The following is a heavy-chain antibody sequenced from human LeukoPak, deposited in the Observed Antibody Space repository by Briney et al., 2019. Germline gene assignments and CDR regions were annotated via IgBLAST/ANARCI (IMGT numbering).Heavy chain of an antibody. J-gene: IGHJ5*02. CDR3: AKRIAAAGTLLARGFDP. D-gene: IGHD6-13*01. CDR2: ISGSGGST. V-gene: IGHV3-23*01. CDR1: GFTFSSYA. Sequence: GGSLRLSCAASGFTFSSYAMSWVRQAPGKGLEWVSAISGSGGSTYYADSVKGRFTISRDNSENTLYLQMNSLRAEDTAVYYCAKRIAAAGTLLARGFDPWGQGTLVTVSS.